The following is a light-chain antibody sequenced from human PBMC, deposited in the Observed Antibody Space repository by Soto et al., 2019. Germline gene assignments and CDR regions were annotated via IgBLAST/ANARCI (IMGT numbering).Light chain of an antibody. Sequence: DLHITQSPSALSSSIGYRFTITCRASQSICTYLHWYQQKPGKAPKLLIYAASNLQSGVPSRFSGSGSGTDFTLTMNSLQPEDFATYYCQQGYSTPWRFGEGTKVDIK. CDR3: QQGYSTPWR. J-gene: IGKJ1*01. V-gene: IGKV1-39*01. CDR1: QSICTY. CDR2: AAS.